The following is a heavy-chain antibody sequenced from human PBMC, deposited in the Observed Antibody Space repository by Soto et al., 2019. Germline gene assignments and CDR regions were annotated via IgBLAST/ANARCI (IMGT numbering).Heavy chain of an antibody. CDR3: AKFDALVPAAYNYYYGMDF. CDR2: ISGSGGST. D-gene: IGHD2-2*01. J-gene: IGHJ6*02. V-gene: IGHV3-23*01. CDR1: GFTFSSYA. Sequence: GSLRLSCAASGFTFSSYAMSWVRQAPGKGLEWVSAISGSGGSTYYADSVKGRFTISRDNSKNTLYLQMNSLRAEDTAVYYCAKFDALVPAAYNYYYGMDFWGQGTTVTVSS.